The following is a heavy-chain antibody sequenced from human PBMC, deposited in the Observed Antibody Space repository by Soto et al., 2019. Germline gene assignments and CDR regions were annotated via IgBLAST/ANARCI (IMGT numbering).Heavy chain of an antibody. CDR1: GGSISSYY. CDR2: IYYSVT. J-gene: IGHJ4*02. Sequence: SETLSLTCSVSGGSISSYYWSWIRQPPGKGLEWIAYIYYSVTSYNPSPQSRVSISLDTSKNQFSPKLSSVTAADTAVYYCARVSARWGQGPLVTVSS. CDR3: ARVSAR. V-gene: IGHV4-59*01.